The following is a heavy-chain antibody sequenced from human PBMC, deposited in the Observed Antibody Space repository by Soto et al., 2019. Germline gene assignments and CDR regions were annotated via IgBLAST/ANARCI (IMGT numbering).Heavy chain of an antibody. V-gene: IGHV4-59*08. CDR3: ARHLSTTAAPLPFDY. J-gene: IGHJ4*02. CDR2: ISYSGST. D-gene: IGHD1-1*01. Sequence: PSETLSLTCTVSGGSISSYYWSWIRQSPGKGLEWIGYISYSGSTEYNPSLKSRVTISVDTSKNQFSLKLSSVTAADTAVYYFARHLSTTAAPLPFDYWGQGTLVTVSS. CDR1: GGSISSYY.